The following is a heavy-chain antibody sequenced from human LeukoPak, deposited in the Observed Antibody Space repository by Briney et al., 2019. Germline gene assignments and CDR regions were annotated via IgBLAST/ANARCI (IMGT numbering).Heavy chain of an antibody. D-gene: IGHD6-13*01. CDR2: IYASGST. CDR1: GGSISSYY. Sequence: SGTLSLNCTVSGGSISSYYWTWIRQPAGKGLEWIGRIYASGSTNYNPSLKSRVTMSVDTSKNQFSLKLSSVTAADTAVYYCARDLGSGSSSWRYFDYWGQGTLVTVSS. J-gene: IGHJ4*02. CDR3: ARDLGSGSSSWRYFDY. V-gene: IGHV4-4*07.